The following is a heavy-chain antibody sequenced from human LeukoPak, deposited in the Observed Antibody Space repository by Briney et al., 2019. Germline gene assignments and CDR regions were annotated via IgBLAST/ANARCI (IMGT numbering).Heavy chain of an antibody. CDR2: ISIGGTR. Sequence: GSLRLSCVASSFTVSRYYMKCVLHPPPREREWVSTISIGGTRDYADSVKGRFIIYRDNSKNTLYLQMNNVRVEDTAVYYCEREPSHDSYYDFWGHGTLVTVSS. D-gene: IGHD3-16*01. CDR1: SFTVSRYY. CDR3: EREPSHDSYYDF. J-gene: IGHJ4*01. V-gene: IGHV3-53*01.